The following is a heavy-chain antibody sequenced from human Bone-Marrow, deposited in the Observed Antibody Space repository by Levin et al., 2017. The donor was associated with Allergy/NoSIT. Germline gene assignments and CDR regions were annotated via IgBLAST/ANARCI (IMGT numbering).Heavy chain of an antibody. Sequence: TGGSLRLSCAVSGGSISSSNWWSWVRQPPGKGLEWIGEIYHSGSTNYNPSLKSRVTISVDKSKNQFSLKLSSVTAADTAVYYCARDHGDYDSSGYYFDYWGQGTLVTVSS. D-gene: IGHD3-22*01. CDR1: GGSISSSNW. CDR3: ARDHGDYDSSGYYFDY. J-gene: IGHJ4*02. V-gene: IGHV4-4*02. CDR2: IYHSGST.